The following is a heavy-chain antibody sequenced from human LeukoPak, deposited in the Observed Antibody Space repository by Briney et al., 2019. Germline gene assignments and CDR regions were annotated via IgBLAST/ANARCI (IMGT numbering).Heavy chain of an antibody. CDR2: VRSGGEIT. D-gene: IGHD3-10*01. J-gene: IGHJ4*02. CDR3: AKEVESSGSYPFDF. Sequence: GGSLRLSCAASGLTFSSYAMSWVRQAPGKGLEWVSAVRSGGEITHYADSVKGRFTISRDNSKDILYLQMNSLRAEDTALYYCAKEVESSGSYPFDFWGQGTLVTVSS. V-gene: IGHV3-23*01. CDR1: GLTFSSYA.